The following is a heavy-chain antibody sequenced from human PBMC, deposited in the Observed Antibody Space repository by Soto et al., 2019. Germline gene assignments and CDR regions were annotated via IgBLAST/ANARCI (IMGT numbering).Heavy chain of an antibody. Sequence: EVQLLESGGGLVQPGGSLRLSCAASGITISNYPMSWVRQAPGKGLEWVSGISGSGDRTDYADSAKGRFTISKDLSTNSLSLQVGSLGVDDTAVYFCVQDDGGSPSTPPLWGQGTLVTVSS. CDR1: GITISNYP. V-gene: IGHV3-23*01. CDR2: ISGSGDRT. CDR3: VQDDGGSPSTPPL. J-gene: IGHJ4*02. D-gene: IGHD3-10*01.